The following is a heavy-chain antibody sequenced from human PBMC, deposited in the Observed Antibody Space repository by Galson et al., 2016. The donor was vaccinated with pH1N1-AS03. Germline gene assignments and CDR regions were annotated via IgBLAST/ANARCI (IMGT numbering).Heavy chain of an antibody. V-gene: IGHV3-49*04. D-gene: IGHD6-25*01. CDR1: GLTVNTNY. CDR2: IRSKTYGGTT. CDR3: ARARTAPGSLAGVGFDI. Sequence: SLRLSCAASGLTVNTNYMSWVRQAPGKGLEWVGFIRSKTYGGTTEYAASVKGRFTISRDDSKSIAYLQMNSLKTEDTAVYYCARARTAPGSLAGVGFDIWGQGTMVTVSS. J-gene: IGHJ3*02.